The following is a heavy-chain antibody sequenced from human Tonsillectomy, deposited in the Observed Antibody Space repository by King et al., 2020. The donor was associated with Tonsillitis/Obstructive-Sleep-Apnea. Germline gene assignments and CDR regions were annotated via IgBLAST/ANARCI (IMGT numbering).Heavy chain of an antibody. J-gene: IGHJ6*01. CDR3: AKDRDSYSSSPEYYGMDV. CDR2: ISGSDGST. V-gene: IGHV3-23*04. Sequence: VQLVESGGGLVQPGGSLRLSCAASRFTFSSYAMSWVRQAPGKGLEWVSSISGSDGSTYYADSVKGRFTISRDNSKNTLYLQMNSLRAEDTAIYYCAKDRDSYSSSPEYYGMDVWGQGTAVTVSS. D-gene: IGHD6-13*01. CDR1: RFTFSSYA.